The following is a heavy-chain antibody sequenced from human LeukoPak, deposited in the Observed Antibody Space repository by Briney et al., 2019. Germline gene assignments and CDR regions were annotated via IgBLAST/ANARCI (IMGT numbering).Heavy chain of an antibody. CDR2: TRNKANSYTT. CDR3: RGPLW. V-gene: IGHV3-72*01. D-gene: IGHD3-10*01. J-gene: IGHJ4*02. CDR1: GFTFSDHY. Sequence: PGGSLRLSCAASGFTFSDHYMDWVRQAPGKGLEWVGRTRNKANSYTTEYAASVKGRFTISRDDSKSSLYLQMNSLKTEDTAVYYCRGPLWWGQGTLVTVSS.